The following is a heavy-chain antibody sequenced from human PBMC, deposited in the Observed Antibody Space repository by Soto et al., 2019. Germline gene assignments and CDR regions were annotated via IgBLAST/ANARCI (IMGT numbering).Heavy chain of an antibody. D-gene: IGHD1-26*01. CDR3: ARAEVGATLPFDY. CDR1: GASISSGGYF. V-gene: IGHV4-31*03. Sequence: QVQLQESGPGLVKPSQTLSLTCSVSGASISSGGYFWSWIRQHPGKGLEWIGYIYYSGSTSYNPSLEGRVTISLDTSNNQLSLKLTSVTAADTAVYYCARAEVGATLPFDYWGQGTLVTVST. J-gene: IGHJ4*02. CDR2: IYYSGST.